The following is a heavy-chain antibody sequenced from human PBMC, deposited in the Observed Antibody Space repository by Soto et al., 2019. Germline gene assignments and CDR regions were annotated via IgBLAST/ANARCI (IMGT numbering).Heavy chain of an antibody. CDR1: GYTFTSYD. CDR3: TRGQGNH. V-gene: IGHV1-8*01. Sequence: QVQLLQSGAEVKKPGASVRVSCKASGYTFTSYDIYCVRQATGQGLEWMGWMNPFSGNAVYTQKFQDRVTMTRDTSINTAYMEMSGLRSEDTDVYYCTRGQGNHWGQGSLVTVSS. J-gene: IGHJ4*02. CDR2: MNPFSGNA.